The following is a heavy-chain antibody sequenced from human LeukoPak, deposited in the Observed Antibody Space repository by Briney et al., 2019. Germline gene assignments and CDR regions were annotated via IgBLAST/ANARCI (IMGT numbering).Heavy chain of an antibody. V-gene: IGHV1-18*01. CDR2: ISGYNGNT. CDR3: ARNPNNGWFRFSVDY. CDR1: GYTFTSYG. Sequence: ASVKASCKASGYTFTSYGISWVRQAPGQGLEWMGWISGYNGNTNYAQKLQGRVTMTTDTSTSTAYMELRSLRSDDTAVYYCARNPNNGWFRFSVDYWGQGTLVTVSS. D-gene: IGHD6-19*01. J-gene: IGHJ4*02.